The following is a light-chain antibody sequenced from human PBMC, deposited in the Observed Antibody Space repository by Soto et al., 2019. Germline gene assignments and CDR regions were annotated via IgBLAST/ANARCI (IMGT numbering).Light chain of an antibody. CDR3: QQYNEAPWT. J-gene: IGKJ1*01. CDR2: AAS. Sequence: DIQMTQSPSSLSASVGDRVTITCRASQGISNYLAWYQQKPGKVPKLLIYAASTLQSGVPSRFSGSGSGTDVTLTISSLQPEDGATYYCQQYNEAPWTFGPGTKVEIK. CDR1: QGISNY. V-gene: IGKV1-27*01.